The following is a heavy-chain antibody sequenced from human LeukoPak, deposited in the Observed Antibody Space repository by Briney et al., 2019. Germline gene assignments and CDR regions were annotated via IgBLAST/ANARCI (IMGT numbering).Heavy chain of an antibody. V-gene: IGHV4-4*07. CDR1: GGSISDYY. D-gene: IGHD6-19*01. CDR2: IYAGGSI. Sequence: PSETLSLTCTVSGGSISDYYWSWIRQPAGKGLEWIGRIYAGGSINYNPSLKSRVTMSADTSKNQFSLKLSSVTAADTAVYYCARGVSVAGSLQHWGQGTLVTVSS. J-gene: IGHJ1*01. CDR3: ARGVSVAGSLQH.